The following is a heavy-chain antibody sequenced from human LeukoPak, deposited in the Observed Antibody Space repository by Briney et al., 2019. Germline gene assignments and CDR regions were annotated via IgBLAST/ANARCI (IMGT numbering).Heavy chain of an antibody. Sequence: GGSLRLSCAASGFTFSSYSMNWVRQAPGKGLEWVSSISSSSSYKYHADSVKGRFIISRDNARNSLTLQMNSLRGEDTAVYYCAKDDAWGRYKDWGQGTLVTVSS. D-gene: IGHD3-16*01. CDR3: AKDDAWGRYKD. CDR2: ISSSSSYK. CDR1: GFTFSSYS. V-gene: IGHV3-21*04. J-gene: IGHJ1*01.